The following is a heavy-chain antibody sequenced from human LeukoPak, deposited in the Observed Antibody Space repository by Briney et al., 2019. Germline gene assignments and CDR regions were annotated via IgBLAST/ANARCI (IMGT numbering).Heavy chain of an antibody. D-gene: IGHD1-14*01. V-gene: IGHV3-23*01. Sequence: SGGSLRLSCVASGFTFSTFAMSWVRQAPGKGLEWVSGINSGGDRTYYADSVKGRFTISRDNSKSTLYLQINSLSAEDTAIYYCTKGGPTGTRPLYWGQGALITVSS. CDR2: INSGGDRT. J-gene: IGHJ4*02. CDR3: TKGGPTGTRPLY. CDR1: GFTFSTFA.